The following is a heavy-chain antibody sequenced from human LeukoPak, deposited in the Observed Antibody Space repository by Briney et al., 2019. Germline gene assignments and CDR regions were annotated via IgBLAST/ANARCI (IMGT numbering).Heavy chain of an antibody. CDR2: IWYDEDAK. V-gene: IGHV3-33*01. D-gene: IGHD2-15*01. CDR3: ARERGGDAFDI. CDR1: GFTFSDCH. Sequence: PGGSLRLSCAASGFTFSDCHTHWVRQAPGKGLDWVALIWYDEDAKFYADSVKGRFTISRDNSKDTLYLQMNSLGVEDTAVYYCARERGGDAFDIWGQGTMVTVSS. J-gene: IGHJ3*02.